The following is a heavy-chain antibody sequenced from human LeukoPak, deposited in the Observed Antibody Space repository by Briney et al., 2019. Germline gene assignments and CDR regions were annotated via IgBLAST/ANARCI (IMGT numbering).Heavy chain of an antibody. Sequence: EASVKVSCKASGYTFSNYRMNWVRQAPGQGLEWVATINPSGDGVKYARSFQGRVTVTRDTSTTTLYMELRSLTSEDTAVYYCARDSPYYSEERWGRGTLVTVSS. CDR1: GYTFSNYR. CDR3: ARDSPYYSEER. V-gene: IGHV1-46*01. J-gene: IGHJ4*02. CDR2: INPSGDGV. D-gene: IGHD4-11*01.